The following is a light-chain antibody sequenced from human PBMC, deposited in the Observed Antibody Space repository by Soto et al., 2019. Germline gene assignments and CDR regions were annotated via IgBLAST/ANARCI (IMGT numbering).Light chain of an antibody. CDR3: SSYTSSSTLHV. Sequence: QSALTQPASVSGSPGQSITISCTGTSSDVGGYNYVSWYQQHPGKAPKLMIYEVNNRPSGVSHRFSGSKSVNTASLTISGLQAEYEAEYYCSSYTSSSTLHVFGTGTKLTVL. J-gene: IGLJ1*01. CDR2: EVN. CDR1: SSDVGGYNY. V-gene: IGLV2-14*01.